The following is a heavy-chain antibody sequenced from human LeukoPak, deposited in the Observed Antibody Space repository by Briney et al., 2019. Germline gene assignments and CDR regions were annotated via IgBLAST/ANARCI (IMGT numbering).Heavy chain of an antibody. CDR2: ISYDGSNK. J-gene: IGHJ4*02. CDR1: GFTFSSYA. CDR3: ARDRRRRTYYYDSSGYYFGDY. Sequence: GGSLRLSCAASGFTFSSYAMHWVSQAPGKGLEWVAVISYDGSNKYYADSVKGRFTISRDNSKNTLYLQMNSLRAEDTAVYYCARDRRRRTYYYDSSGYYFGDYWGQGTLVTVSS. V-gene: IGHV3-30-3*01. D-gene: IGHD3-22*01.